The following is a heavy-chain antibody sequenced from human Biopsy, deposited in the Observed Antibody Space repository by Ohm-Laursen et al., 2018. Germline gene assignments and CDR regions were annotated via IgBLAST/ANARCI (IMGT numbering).Heavy chain of an antibody. J-gene: IGHJ4*02. Sequence: SLRLSCTASEFTFSGYSMNWVRQAPGKGLEWLAVISHDGSGEYYADSLEGRFTISRDNSKNTLYLQMNSLRAEDTAEYYCARHLRYNDYWGQGTLVTVSS. CDR3: ARHLRYNDY. D-gene: IGHD3-9*01. CDR1: EFTFSGYS. V-gene: IGHV3-30*03. CDR2: ISHDGSGE.